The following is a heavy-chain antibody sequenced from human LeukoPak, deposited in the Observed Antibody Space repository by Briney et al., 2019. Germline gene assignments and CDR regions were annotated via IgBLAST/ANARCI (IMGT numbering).Heavy chain of an antibody. CDR3: ARDAPTTAPRVFDY. CDR2: TYYRSKWYN. Sequence: PSQTLSLTCALSGVTVSSNSAAWNWIRQSPSRGPEWLGRTYYRSKWYNDYAVSVKSRITINPDTSKNQFSLQLNSVTPEDTAVDYCARDAPTTAPRVFDYWGQGTLVTVSS. J-gene: IGHJ4*02. V-gene: IGHV6-1*01. D-gene: IGHD1-26*01. CDR1: GVTVSSNSAA.